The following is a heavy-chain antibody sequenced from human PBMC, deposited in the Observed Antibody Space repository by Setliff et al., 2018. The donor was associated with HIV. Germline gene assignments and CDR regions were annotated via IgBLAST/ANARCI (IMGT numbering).Heavy chain of an antibody. CDR2: INHTGNT. J-gene: IGHJ3*02. V-gene: IGHV4-34*01. CDR1: GGSFSGYH. D-gene: IGHD5-12*01. CDR3: ASASGYDLFMGAFDI. Sequence: SETLSLTCAVYGGSFSGYHWNWIRQFPGKALEWIGEINHTGNTQYNPSRKSRVTMSEETSKNQCSLKLKSVTAADTAVYYCASASGYDLFMGAFDIWGQGTMVTVSS.